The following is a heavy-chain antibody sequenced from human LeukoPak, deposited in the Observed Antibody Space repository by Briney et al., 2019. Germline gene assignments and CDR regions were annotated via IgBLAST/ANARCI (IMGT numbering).Heavy chain of an antibody. D-gene: IGHD6-19*01. Sequence: GGSLRLSCAASGFTFDDYAMHWVRQAPGKGLEWVSLINWDGGSTYYADSVKGRFTISRDNSKNSLYLEMNSLRAEDTALYYCARAPYSSGWYGFVDYWGQGTLVTVSS. CDR3: ARAPYSSGWYGFVDY. J-gene: IGHJ4*02. V-gene: IGHV3-43D*03. CDR1: GFTFDDYA. CDR2: INWDGGST.